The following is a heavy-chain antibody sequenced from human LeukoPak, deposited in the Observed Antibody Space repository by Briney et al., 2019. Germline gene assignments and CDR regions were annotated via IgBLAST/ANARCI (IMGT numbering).Heavy chain of an antibody. CDR1: GYTFTGYY. CDR2: INPNSGGT. D-gene: IGHD2-2*01. J-gene: IGHJ4*02. V-gene: IGHV1-2*02. CDR3: ATLKQGLVPAAPFDY. Sequence: AASVKVSCKASGYTFTGYYMHWVRQAPGQGLEWMGWINPNSGGTNYAQKFQGRVTMTRDTSISTAYMELSRLRSDDTAVYYCATLKQGLVPAAPFDYWGQGTLVTVSS.